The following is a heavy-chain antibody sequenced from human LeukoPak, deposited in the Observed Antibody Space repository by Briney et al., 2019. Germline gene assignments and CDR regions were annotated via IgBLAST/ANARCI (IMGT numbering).Heavy chain of an antibody. CDR2: VWYDGSNI. Sequence: GGSLRLSCAASGFTFSTFGMHWVRQAPGKGLEWVAVVWYDGSNIHYVDSVKGRFTISRDNSKSTLYLQMNSLTAEDTAVYYCARGGYSGTYYFDYWGQGTLVTVSS. J-gene: IGHJ4*02. CDR3: ARGGYSGTYYFDY. CDR1: GFTFSTFG. V-gene: IGHV3-33*01. D-gene: IGHD1-26*01.